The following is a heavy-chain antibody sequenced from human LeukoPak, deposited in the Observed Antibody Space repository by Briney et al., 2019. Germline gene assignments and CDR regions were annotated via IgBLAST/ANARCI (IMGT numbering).Heavy chain of an antibody. CDR3: AAEGRPISGGS. J-gene: IGHJ5*02. V-gene: IGHV1-58*02. CDR2: IVVGSGHT. Sequence: SVKVSCQTSVFTFSTSAIQWVRQVRGQRLEWIGWIVVGSGHTNCTQRFQERINISSDMSTSTVYMELSNLRSEDTAIYYCAAEGRPISGGSWGQGTLVTVSS. CDR1: VFTFSTSA. D-gene: IGHD3-10*01.